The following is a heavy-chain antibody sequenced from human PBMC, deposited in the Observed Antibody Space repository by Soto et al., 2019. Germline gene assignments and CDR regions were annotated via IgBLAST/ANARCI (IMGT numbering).Heavy chain of an antibody. CDR3: ARHAGNSWKGDYFDY. V-gene: IGHV5-51*01. Sequence: GESLKISCQASGYSFSSSWIGWVRQMPGKGLEWMGIIDPNDSQTIYSPSFQGQVTISADKSIDTAYLQWSSLKTSDTAMYYCARHAGNSWKGDYFDYWGQGALVTVSS. CDR1: GYSFSSSW. CDR2: IDPNDSQT. J-gene: IGHJ4*02. D-gene: IGHD6-13*01.